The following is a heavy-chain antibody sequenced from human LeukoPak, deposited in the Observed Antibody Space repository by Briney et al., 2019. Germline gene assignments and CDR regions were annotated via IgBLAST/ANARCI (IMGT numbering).Heavy chain of an antibody. V-gene: IGHV4-39*01. J-gene: IGHJ4*02. CDR1: GGSFSGYY. D-gene: IGHD2-15*01. CDR2: IYYSGST. Sequence: SETLSLTCAVYGGSFSGYYWGWIRQPPGKGLEWIGSIYYSGSTYYNPSLKSRVTISVDTSKNQFSLKLSSVTAADTAVYYCARLMGYCSGGSCYKTDYWGQGTLVTVSS. CDR3: ARLMGYCSGGSCYKTDY.